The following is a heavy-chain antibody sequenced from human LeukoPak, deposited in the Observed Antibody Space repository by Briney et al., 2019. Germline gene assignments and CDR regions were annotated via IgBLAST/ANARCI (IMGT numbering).Heavy chain of an antibody. J-gene: IGHJ4*02. CDR2: INPNSGGT. CDR1: GYTFTGYY. Sequence: GPSVKVSCKASGYTFTGYYMHWVRQAPGQGLEWMGWINPNSGGTNYAQKFQGRVTMTRDTSISTAYMELSRLRSDDTAVYYCARVPGDTVLRYFDWLLYFDYWGQGTLVTVSS. D-gene: IGHD3-9*01. V-gene: IGHV1-2*02. CDR3: ARVPGDTVLRYFDWLLYFDY.